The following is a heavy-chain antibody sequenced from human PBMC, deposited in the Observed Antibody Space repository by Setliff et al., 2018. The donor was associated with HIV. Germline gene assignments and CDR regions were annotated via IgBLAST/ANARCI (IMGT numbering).Heavy chain of an antibody. J-gene: IGHJ3*01. Sequence: LRLSCAASGLTFSTYAMSWVRQVPGKGLEWIGLIRNKNDGGTTEHAAPMKGRFTISRDDSKNTLYLQVDSLDTEDSAIYYCATYNTKAAFAAWGQGTRVTVSS. D-gene: IGHD1-1*01. CDR3: ATYNTKAAFAA. V-gene: IGHV3-15*01. CDR1: GLTFSTYA. CDR2: IRNKNDGGTT.